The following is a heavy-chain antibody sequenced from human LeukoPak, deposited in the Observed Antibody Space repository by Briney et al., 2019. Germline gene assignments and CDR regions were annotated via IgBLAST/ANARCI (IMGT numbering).Heavy chain of an antibody. CDR2: IYYSAST. CDR3: AGPLTYSYDSVYAFDI. Sequence: SETLSLTCTVSGGSVSSGSNYCSWIRQPPGKGLGWIGYIYYSASTNYNPSLKSRVTISGDTSNNQYSLKLSSVTAADPVVYYCAGPLTYSYDSVYAFDIWGQGTMVTGSS. D-gene: IGHD3-22*01. CDR1: GGSVSSGSNY. V-gene: IGHV4-61*01. J-gene: IGHJ3*02.